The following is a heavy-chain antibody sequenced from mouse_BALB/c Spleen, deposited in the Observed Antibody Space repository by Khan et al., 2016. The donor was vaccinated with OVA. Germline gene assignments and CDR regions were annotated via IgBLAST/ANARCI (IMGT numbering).Heavy chain of an antibody. J-gene: IGHJ2*01. CDR3: ARIQGGAFDY. Sequence: VQLKQSGPGLVKPSQSLSLTCTVTGYSITSDYAWNWIRQFPGNKLEWMGYISYSGNTKYNPSLKSRISITRDTSKNPFSLQLNFVTIEDTATYYGARIQGGAFDYWGQGTTLTVSS. V-gene: IGHV3-2*02. CDR1: GYSITSDYA. D-gene: IGHD3-2*02. CDR2: ISYSGNT.